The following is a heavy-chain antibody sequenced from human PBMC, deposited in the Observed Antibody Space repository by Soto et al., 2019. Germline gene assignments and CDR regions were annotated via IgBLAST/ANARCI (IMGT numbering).Heavy chain of an antibody. J-gene: IGHJ4*02. CDR3: AARAGGVVVILPGPVDY. CDR2: IYYSGST. Sequence: PSETLSLTCTVSGGSISSYYWSWIRQPPGKGLEWIGYIYYSGSTNYNPSLKSRVTISVDTSKNQFSLKLSSVTAADTAVYYCAARAGGVVVILPGPVDYWGQGTLVTVSS. V-gene: IGHV4-59*08. D-gene: IGHD3-22*01. CDR1: GGSISSYY.